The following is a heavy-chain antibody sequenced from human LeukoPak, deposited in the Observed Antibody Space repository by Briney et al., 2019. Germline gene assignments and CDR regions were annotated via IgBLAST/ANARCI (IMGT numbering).Heavy chain of an antibody. Sequence: PSETLSLTCTVSGGSISSYYWSWIRQPAGKGLEWIGRIYTSGSTNYNPSLKSRVTMSVDTSKNQFSLKLSSVTAADTAVYYCAREPTRYGDYESVYWGQGTLVTVSS. CDR1: GGSISSYY. V-gene: IGHV4-4*07. D-gene: IGHD4-17*01. J-gene: IGHJ4*02. CDR2: IYTSGST. CDR3: AREPTRYGDYESVY.